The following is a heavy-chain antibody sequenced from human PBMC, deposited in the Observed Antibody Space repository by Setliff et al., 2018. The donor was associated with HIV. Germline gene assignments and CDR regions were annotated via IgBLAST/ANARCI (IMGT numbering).Heavy chain of an antibody. D-gene: IGHD4-17*01. CDR1: GFIVSSFW. J-gene: IGHJ4*02. CDR2: INSDGSST. V-gene: IGHV3-74*01. CDR3: ALDYGDYFDY. Sequence: SGGSLRLSCAASGFIVSSFWMNWVRQAPGKGLVWVSRINSDGSSTSYADSVKGRFTISRDNAKNTLYLQMNSLRAEDTAVYYCALDYGDYFDYWGQGTLVTVSS.